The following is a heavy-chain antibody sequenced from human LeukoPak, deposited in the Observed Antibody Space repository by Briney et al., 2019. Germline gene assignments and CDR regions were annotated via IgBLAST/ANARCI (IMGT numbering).Heavy chain of an antibody. J-gene: IGHJ4*02. CDR2: IYYSGST. V-gene: IGHV4-39*01. CDR1: GGSISSSSYY. Sequence: SETLSLTCTVSGGSISSSSYYWGWIRQPPGKGLEWIGSIYYSGSTYYNPSLKSRVTTSVDTSKNQFSLKLSSVTAADTAVYYCARRYYDSSGYSDWGQGTLVTVSS. CDR3: ARRYYDSSGYSD. D-gene: IGHD3-22*01.